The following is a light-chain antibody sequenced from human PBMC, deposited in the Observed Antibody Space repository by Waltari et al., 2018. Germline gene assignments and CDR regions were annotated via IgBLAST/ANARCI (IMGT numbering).Light chain of an antibody. J-gene: IGKJ1*01. CDR3: QQYGSLPQLT. Sequence: EIVLTQSPGPLSFSPGERATLPCRASQSVSSSYLAWYQQKPGQAPRLLIYGASSRATGIPDRFSGSGSGTDFTLTISRLEPEDFAVYYCQQYGSLPQLTFGQGTKVEIK. V-gene: IGKV3-20*01. CDR1: QSVSSSY. CDR2: GAS.